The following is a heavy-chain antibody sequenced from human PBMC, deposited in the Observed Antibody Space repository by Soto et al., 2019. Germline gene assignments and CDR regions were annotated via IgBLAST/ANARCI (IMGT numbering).Heavy chain of an antibody. CDR2: IYYNVNT. D-gene: IGHD4-17*01. Sequence: QVHLQESGPGLVKPSETLSLNCTVSGDFIRSHYWTWIRQAPGKGLEWIGSIYYNVNTNYNPSLNSRVTISVNTSNKQFSPKVTSVTTADTAVYYCARGLPEGYGGNLDSWGQGTLVTVSS. CDR3: ARGLPEGYGGNLDS. J-gene: IGHJ4*02. V-gene: IGHV4-59*11. CDR1: GDFIRSHY.